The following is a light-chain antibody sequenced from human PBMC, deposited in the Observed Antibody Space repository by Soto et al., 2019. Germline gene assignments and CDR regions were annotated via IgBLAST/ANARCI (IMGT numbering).Light chain of an antibody. Sequence: DIQLTQSPSSQSALVGDRVTITCRASQNISAYLNWYRQKAGQAPELLIYATSNLHSGVPSRFSGSGSVTEFTLTINGLQPEDLATYYCQQSHSSIYSFGQGTRLEIK. V-gene: IGKV1-39*01. CDR2: ATS. J-gene: IGKJ2*03. CDR1: QNISAY. CDR3: QQSHSSIYS.